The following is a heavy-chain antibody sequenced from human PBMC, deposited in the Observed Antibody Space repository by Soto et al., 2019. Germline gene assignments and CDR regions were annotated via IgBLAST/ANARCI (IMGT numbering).Heavy chain of an antibody. V-gene: IGHV1-8*01. CDR3: AIGTMGYYYGSGSYSTFGY. D-gene: IGHD3-10*01. J-gene: IGHJ4*02. CDR2: MSPNSGNT. Sequence: QVQLVQSGAEVKKPGASVKVSCKASGYTFTSYDINWVRQATGQGLEWMGWMSPNSGNTGYAQKFQGRVTMTRNTSISTAYMELSSLRSEDTAVYYCAIGTMGYYYGSGSYSTFGYWGQGTLVTVSS. CDR1: GYTFTSYD.